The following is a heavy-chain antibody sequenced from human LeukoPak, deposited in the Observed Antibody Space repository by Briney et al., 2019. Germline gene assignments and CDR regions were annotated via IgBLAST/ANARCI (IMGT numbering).Heavy chain of an antibody. CDR3: ARDPYSSSSFDY. J-gene: IGHJ4*02. V-gene: IGHV3-48*01. Sequence: PGGSLRLSCVAPGFTFSSNGMHWVRQAPGKGLEWVSYISRSSSTIYYADSVKGRFTISRDNAKNSVYLQMNSLRAKDTAVYYCARDPYSSSSFDYWGPGTLVTVSS. CDR2: ISRSSSTI. D-gene: IGHD6-6*01. CDR1: GFTFSSNG.